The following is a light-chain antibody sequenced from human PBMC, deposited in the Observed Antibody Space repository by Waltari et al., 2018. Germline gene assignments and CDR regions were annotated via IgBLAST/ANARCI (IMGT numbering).Light chain of an antibody. CDR3: CSYAGSSTLV. CDR2: DVS. V-gene: IGLV2-23*02. Sequence: QSALTQPASVSGSPGQWITISCTGTSSDVGGYNYVSWYQQHPGKAPKLMIYDVSKRPSGVSNRFSGSKSGNTASLTISGLQAEDEADYYCCSYAGSSTLVFGGGTKLTVL. CDR1: SSDVGGYNY. J-gene: IGLJ2*01.